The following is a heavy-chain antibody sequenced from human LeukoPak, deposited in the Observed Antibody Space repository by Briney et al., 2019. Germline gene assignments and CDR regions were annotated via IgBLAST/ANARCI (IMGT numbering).Heavy chain of an antibody. CDR2: LNPNSGAT. CDR3: ARYRCKTTSGCEDTDAFDM. J-gene: IGHJ3*02. CDR1: GYTFTANY. D-gene: IGHD2/OR15-2a*01. V-gene: IGHV1-2*02. Sequence: ASVKVSCKTSGYTFTANYMQWVRQAPGQGREWMGWLNPNSGATKYAQKFQGRVTMTSDTSINTAYMELSRLTSDDTAVYYCARYRCKTTSGCEDTDAFDMWGQGTMVTVSS.